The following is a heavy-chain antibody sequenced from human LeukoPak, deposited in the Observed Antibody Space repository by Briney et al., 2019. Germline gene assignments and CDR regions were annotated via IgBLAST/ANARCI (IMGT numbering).Heavy chain of an antibody. D-gene: IGHD5-18*01. J-gene: IGHJ4*02. Sequence: ASVKVSCKASGYTLTDHHLIWVRQAPGQGLEWMGWIRPNSGGIKCAQEFQGRVTVTRDTSISTAYMELTSLTSDDTAIYYCARDPVDGYSHYDFWGQGTLVTVSS. CDR2: IRPNSGGI. CDR3: ARDPVDGYSHYDF. CDR1: GYTLTDHH. V-gene: IGHV1-2*02.